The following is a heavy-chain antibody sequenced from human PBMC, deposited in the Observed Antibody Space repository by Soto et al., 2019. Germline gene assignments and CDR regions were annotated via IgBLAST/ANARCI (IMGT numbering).Heavy chain of an antibody. J-gene: IGHJ4*02. CDR3: ARAPPSHYYDSSGYYLDY. CDR2: IYYSGST. CDR1: GGSISSGDYY. Sequence: PSETLSLTCTVSGGSISSGDYYWSWIRQPPGKGLEWIGYIYYSGSTYYNPSLKSRVTISVDTSKNQFSLKLSSVTAADTAVYYCARAPPSHYYDSSGYYLDYWGQGTLVPVSS. D-gene: IGHD3-22*01. V-gene: IGHV4-30-4*01.